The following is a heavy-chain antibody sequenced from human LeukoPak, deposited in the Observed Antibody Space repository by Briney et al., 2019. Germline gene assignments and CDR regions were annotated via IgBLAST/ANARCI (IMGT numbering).Heavy chain of an antibody. CDR3: ARGGSIAAWTFDY. D-gene: IGHD6-6*01. CDR1: GFTFSSYG. J-gene: IGHJ4*02. Sequence: GGSLRLSCAASGFTFSSYGMHWVRQAPGKGLEWVAVIWYDGSNKYYADSVKGRFTISRDNSKSTLSLQMNSLRAEDTAVYYCARGGSIAAWTFDYWGQGTLVTVSS. CDR2: IWYDGSNK. V-gene: IGHV3-33*08.